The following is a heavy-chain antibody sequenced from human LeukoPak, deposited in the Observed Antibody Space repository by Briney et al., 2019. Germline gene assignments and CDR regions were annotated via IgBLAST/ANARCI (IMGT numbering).Heavy chain of an antibody. Sequence: GESLKISCKGSGSNFTSYWIGWVRQLPGKGLEWMGIIYPGDSDTRYSPSFQGQVTISADKSISTAYLQWSSLKASDTAMYYCARNRGYSYGKGWVDYWGQGTLVTVSS. J-gene: IGHJ4*02. D-gene: IGHD5-18*01. CDR3: ARNRGYSYGKGWVDY. CDR1: GSNFTSYW. CDR2: IYPGDSDT. V-gene: IGHV5-51*01.